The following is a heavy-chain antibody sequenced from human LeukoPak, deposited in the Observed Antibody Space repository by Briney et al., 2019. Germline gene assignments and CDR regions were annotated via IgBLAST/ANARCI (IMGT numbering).Heavy chain of an antibody. CDR3: AGNVAAAGPDYFDY. J-gene: IGHJ4*02. D-gene: IGHD6-13*01. CDR2: IYYSGST. Sequence: SETVSLTCTVSGGSISSYYWSWIRQPPGKGLEWIGYIYYSGSTNYNPSLKSRVTISVDTSKNQFSLKLSSVTAADTAVYFCAGNVAAAGPDYFDYWGQGTLVTVSS. V-gene: IGHV4-59*01. CDR1: GGSISSYY.